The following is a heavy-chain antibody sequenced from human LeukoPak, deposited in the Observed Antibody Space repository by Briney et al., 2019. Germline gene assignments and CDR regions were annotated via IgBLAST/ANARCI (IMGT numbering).Heavy chain of an antibody. J-gene: IGHJ4*02. Sequence: SETLSLTCTVSGGSISSYYWGWIRQPPGKGLEWIGSIYHSGSTYYNPSLKSRVTISVDTSKNQFSLKLSSVTAADTAVYYCARDDYYYGSGSSFDYWGQGTLVTVSS. CDR3: ARDDYYYGSGSSFDY. CDR2: IYHSGST. CDR1: GGSISSYY. V-gene: IGHV4-38-2*02. D-gene: IGHD3-10*01.